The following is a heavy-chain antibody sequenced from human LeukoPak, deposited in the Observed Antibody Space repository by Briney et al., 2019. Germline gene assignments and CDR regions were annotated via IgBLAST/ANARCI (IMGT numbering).Heavy chain of an antibody. D-gene: IGHD5-18*01. CDR1: GFTFSSYG. Sequence: PGGSLRLSCAASGFTFSSYGMQWVRQAPGKGLEWVAVIWYDGSNKYYADSVKGRFTISRDNSKNTLYLQMNSLRAEDTAVYYCAKATERGTAMALGVDYWGQGTLVTVSS. CDR2: IWYDGSNK. V-gene: IGHV3-33*06. CDR3: AKATERGTAMALGVDY. J-gene: IGHJ4*02.